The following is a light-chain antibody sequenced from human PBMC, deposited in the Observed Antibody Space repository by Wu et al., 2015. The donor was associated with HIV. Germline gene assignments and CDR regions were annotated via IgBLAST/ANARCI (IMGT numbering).Light chain of an antibody. J-gene: IGKJ1*01. CDR2: DAS. CDR1: QYISNS. Sequence: ETVLSQSPATLSLSPGERATLSCRASQYISNSLAWFQQKSGQSPRLLIYDASHRATGIPARFSGSGSGTDFTLTISSLEPEDFATYYCQQYNSYEWTFGQGTKVEMK. CDR3: QQYNSYEWT. V-gene: IGKV3-11*01.